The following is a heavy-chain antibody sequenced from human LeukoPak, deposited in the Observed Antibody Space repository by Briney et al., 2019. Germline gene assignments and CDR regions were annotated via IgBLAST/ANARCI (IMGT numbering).Heavy chain of an antibody. J-gene: IGHJ4*02. CDR2: ISRAGSTI. D-gene: IGHD6-19*01. CDR3: ARRHSLGWPDA. Sequence: GGSLRLSCAASGFTFSSYSMNWVRQAPGKGLEWVSYISRAGSTIYYADSVKGRFTISRDNAQNSLELHMISLRAEDSAIYYCARRHSLGWPDAWGQGTVVTISS. V-gene: IGHV3-48*04. CDR1: GFTFSSYS.